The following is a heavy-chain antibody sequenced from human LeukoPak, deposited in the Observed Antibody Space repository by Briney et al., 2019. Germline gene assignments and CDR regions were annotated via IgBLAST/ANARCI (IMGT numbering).Heavy chain of an antibody. CDR1: GGSISSGGYY. CDR3: ARGRKEWLLSLPNWFDP. Sequence: SETLSLTCTVSGGSISSGGYYWSWIRQHPGQGLEWIGYIYYSGSTYYNPSLKSRVTISVDTSKNQFSLKLSSVTAADTAVYYCARGRKEWLLSLPNWFDPWGQGTLVTVSS. V-gene: IGHV4-31*03. D-gene: IGHD3-3*01. CDR2: IYYSGST. J-gene: IGHJ5*02.